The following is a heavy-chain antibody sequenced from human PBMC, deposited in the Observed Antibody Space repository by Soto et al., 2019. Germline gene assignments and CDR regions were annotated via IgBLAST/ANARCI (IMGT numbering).Heavy chain of an antibody. CDR1: GGSFSGYY. D-gene: IGHD6-19*01. CDR3: ASRLRAVACYYYYYGMDV. Sequence: QVQLQQWGAGLLKPSETLSLTCAVYGGSFSGYYWSWIRQPPGKGLEWIGEINHSGSTNYNPSLKSRVTISVDTSKYQFSLKMSSVTAADTAVYYCASRLRAVACYYYYYGMDVWGQGTTVTVSS. V-gene: IGHV4-34*01. J-gene: IGHJ6*02. CDR2: INHSGST.